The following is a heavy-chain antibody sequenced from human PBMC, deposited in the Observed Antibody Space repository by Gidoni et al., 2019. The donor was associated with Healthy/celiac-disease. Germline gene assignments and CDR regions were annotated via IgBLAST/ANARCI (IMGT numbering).Heavy chain of an antibody. J-gene: IGHJ5*02. D-gene: IGHD6-13*01. V-gene: IGHV3-33*01. CDR1: GFTFSSYG. CDR3: ARGAAGTGVNWFDP. CDR2: ICYDGSNK. Sequence: QVQLVESGGVVVPPGRSLRLSCAASGFTFSSYGMHWVRQAPGKGLEWVAVICYDGSNKYYADSVKGRFTISRDNSKNTLYLQMNSLRAEDTAVYYCARGAAGTGVNWFDPWGQGTLVTVSS.